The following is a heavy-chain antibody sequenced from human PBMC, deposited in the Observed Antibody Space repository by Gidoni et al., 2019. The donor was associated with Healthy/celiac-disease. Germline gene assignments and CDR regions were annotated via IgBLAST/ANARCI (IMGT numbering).Heavy chain of an antibody. V-gene: IGHV3-73*01. Sequence: EVQLVESGGGLVQPGGSLKLSCASSGFTFSGSAMHWVRQASGKGLEWVGRIRSKANSYATAYAASVKGRFTISRDDSKNTAYLQMNSLKTEDTAVYYCTRRREGGIHPLDYWGQGTLVTVSS. CDR2: IRSKANSYAT. D-gene: IGHD1-1*01. CDR3: TRRREGGIHPLDY. J-gene: IGHJ4*02. CDR1: GFTFSGSA.